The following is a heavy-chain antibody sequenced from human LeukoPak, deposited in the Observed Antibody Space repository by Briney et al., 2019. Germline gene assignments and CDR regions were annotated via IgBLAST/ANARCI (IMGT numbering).Heavy chain of an antibody. D-gene: IGHD5-12*01. CDR2: TYYRSKWYN. Sequence: SQTLSLTCAISGDSVSSNSAAWNWIRQSPSRGLEWLGRTYYRSKWYNDYAVSVKSRITINPDTSKNQFSLQLNSVTPEDTAVYYCARDRIGGRDGYGTVSYGMDVWGQGTTVTVSS. J-gene: IGHJ6*02. CDR3: ARDRIGGRDGYGTVSYGMDV. CDR1: GDSVSSNSAA. V-gene: IGHV6-1*01.